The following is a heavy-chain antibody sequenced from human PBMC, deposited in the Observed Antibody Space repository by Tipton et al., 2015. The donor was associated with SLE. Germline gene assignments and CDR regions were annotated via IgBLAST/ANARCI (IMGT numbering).Heavy chain of an antibody. Sequence: SLRLSCAASGFTFRFYGLNWVRQAPGKGLEWVSVTYSGGPTYYADSVKGRLTVSRDDSKSTLYLQMNSLRGEDTAVYYCARDRSGYQWGYFDYWGQGTLVTVSS. CDR1: GFTFRFYG. CDR3: ARDRSGYQWGYFDY. J-gene: IGHJ4*02. V-gene: IGHV3-23*03. CDR2: TYSGGPT. D-gene: IGHD3-22*01.